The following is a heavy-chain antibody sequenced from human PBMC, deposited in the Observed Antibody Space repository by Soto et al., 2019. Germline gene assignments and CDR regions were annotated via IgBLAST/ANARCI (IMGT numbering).Heavy chain of an antibody. CDR2: IYYSGST. J-gene: IGHJ6*02. D-gene: IGHD3-10*01. V-gene: IGHV4-31*03. Sequence: SETLSLTCTVSGGSISSGGYYWSWIRQHPGKGLEWIGYIYYSGSTYYNPSLKSRVTISVDTSKNQFSLKLSSVTAADTAVYYCARVLVRGVNGYYYGMDVWGQGTTVTVSS. CDR1: GGSISSGGYY. CDR3: ARVLVRGVNGYYYGMDV.